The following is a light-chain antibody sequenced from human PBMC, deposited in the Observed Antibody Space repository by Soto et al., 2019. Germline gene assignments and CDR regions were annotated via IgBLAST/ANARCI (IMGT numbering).Light chain of an antibody. CDR1: QTVRPNS. Sequence: IVLTQSPGTLSLSPGERATPSCRASQTVRPNSLAWYQQKRGQAPRLLIYDESTRATGVPDRFSGSGSGTDFTLSISRLEPEDFAVYYCQHFRDSSTFGQGTKVDIK. CDR2: DES. V-gene: IGKV3-20*01. CDR3: QHFRDSST. J-gene: IGKJ1*01.